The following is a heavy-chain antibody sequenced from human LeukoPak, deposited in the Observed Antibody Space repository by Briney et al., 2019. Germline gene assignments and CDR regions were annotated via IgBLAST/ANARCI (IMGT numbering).Heavy chain of an antibody. CDR2: INPSGGST. D-gene: IGHD3-3*01. Sequence: ASVKVSCKASGYTFTSYYMHWVRQAPGQGLEWMGIINPSGGSTSYAQKFQGRVTMTRDMSTSTVYMELSSLRFEDTAVYYCARDGSRFEYYFDYWGQGTLVTVSS. V-gene: IGHV1-46*01. CDR3: ARDGSRFEYYFDY. J-gene: IGHJ4*02. CDR1: GYTFTSYY.